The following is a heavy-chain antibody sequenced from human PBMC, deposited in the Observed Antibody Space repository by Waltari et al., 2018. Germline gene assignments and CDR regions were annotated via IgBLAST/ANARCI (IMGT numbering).Heavy chain of an antibody. D-gene: IGHD3-22*01. CDR2: IFLTGAT. Sequence: LQLQESGPGLVKPSETLSLTCTVSGASISSRNYYSGWISQPPGKGLEWIGTIFLTGATDYSPSLKRRVTLSVDTSKKQFSLKLGSGIAADTAVYYCALHVSKYYDTTGCPPHFDYWGQGTLVTVSS. CDR3: ALHVSKYYDTTGCPPHFDY. V-gene: IGHV4-39*01. CDR1: GASISSRNYY. J-gene: IGHJ4*02.